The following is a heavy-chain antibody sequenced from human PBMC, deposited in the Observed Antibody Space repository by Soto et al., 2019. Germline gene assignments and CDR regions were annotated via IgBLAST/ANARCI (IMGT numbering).Heavy chain of an antibody. V-gene: IGHV3-23*01. CDR2: IGDSGATT. CDR1: GFPFSSYG. D-gene: IGHD7-27*01. J-gene: IGHJ4*02. CDR3: AMGIDPGPY. Sequence: EVQLLQSGGNLVQPGGSLRLSCAASGFPFSSYGMNWVRQTPGKGLEWVSGIGDSGATTYYADSVKGRFTISRDNSKNTLYLQLNSLRVDDTAVYYCAMGIDPGPYWGQGTLVTVSS.